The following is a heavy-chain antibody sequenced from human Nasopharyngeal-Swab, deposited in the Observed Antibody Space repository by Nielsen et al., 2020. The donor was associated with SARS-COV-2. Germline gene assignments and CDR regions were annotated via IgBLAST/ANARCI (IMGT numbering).Heavy chain of an antibody. J-gene: IGHJ4*02. D-gene: IGHD3-10*01. Sequence: WMRQPPGKGLEWIGSIYYSGSTYYNPSLKRRVTISVDTSKNQFSLKLSSVTAADTAVYYCARLSPEDGDYWGQGTLVTVSS. CDR3: ARLSPEDGDY. CDR2: IYYSGST. V-gene: IGHV4-39*01.